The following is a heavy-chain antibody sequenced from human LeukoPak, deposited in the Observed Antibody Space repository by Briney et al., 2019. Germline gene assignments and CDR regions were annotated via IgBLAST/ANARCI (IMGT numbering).Heavy chain of an antibody. D-gene: IGHD3-22*01. J-gene: IGHJ4*02. V-gene: IGHV3-15*01. CDR3: TTGRYYYDSSGYYY. CDR1: GFTFSTYG. Sequence: NPGGSLRLSCAASGFTFSTYGMSWVRQAPGKGLEWVGRIKSKTDGGTTDYAAPVKGRFTISRDDSKNTLCLQMNSLKTEDTAVYYCTTGRYYYDSSGYYYWGQGTLVTVSS. CDR2: IKSKTDGGTT.